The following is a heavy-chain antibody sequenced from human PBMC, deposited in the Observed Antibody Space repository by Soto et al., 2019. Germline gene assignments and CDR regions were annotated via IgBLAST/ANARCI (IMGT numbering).Heavy chain of an antibody. Sequence: QVLLLQSGAEVKEPGASVKVSCKASGYNFVTFGVSWVRQAPGQGLEWMGWITPDNGNTNYAQRFQGRATMTTDTSTSTASMEVRSLRSDDTAVYYCARLAPCAGDPCYSLPLDLWGQGALVTVSS. V-gene: IGHV1-18*01. CDR3: ARLAPCAGDPCYSLPLDL. CDR1: GYNFVTFG. J-gene: IGHJ5*02. CDR2: ITPDNGNT. D-gene: IGHD2-21*01.